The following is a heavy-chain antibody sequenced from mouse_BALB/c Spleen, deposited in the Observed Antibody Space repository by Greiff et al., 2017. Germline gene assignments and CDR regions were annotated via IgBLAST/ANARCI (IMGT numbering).Heavy chain of an antibody. Sequence: QVQLQQSGAELVRPGTSVKVSCKASGYAFTNYLIEWVKQRPGQGLEWIGVINPGSGGTNYNQKFKGKAPLTVDKSSSTAYMQLSSLTSEDSAVYYCARYYYYGSSYAMDYWGQGTSVTVSS. V-gene: IGHV1-54*01. CDR2: INPGSGGT. CDR3: ARYYYYGSSYAMDY. J-gene: IGHJ4*01. CDR1: GYAFTNYL. D-gene: IGHD1-1*01.